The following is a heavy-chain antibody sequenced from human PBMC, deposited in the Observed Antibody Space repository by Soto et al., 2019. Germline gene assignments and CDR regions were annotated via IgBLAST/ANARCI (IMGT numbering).Heavy chain of an antibody. D-gene: IGHD1-1*01. CDR2: ITTYNGNT. CDR3: ATFLQLRPLGY. Sequence: QVQLVQSGGEVKKPGASVNVSCKTSGYTFTNYGISWVRQAPGQGLEFMGWITTYNGNTNYAQKFQDRVTMTRDTSTSTAYMEFRSLRSDDTAMYYCATFLQLRPLGYWGQGTLVTVSS. V-gene: IGHV1-18*01. J-gene: IGHJ4*02. CDR1: GYTFTNYG.